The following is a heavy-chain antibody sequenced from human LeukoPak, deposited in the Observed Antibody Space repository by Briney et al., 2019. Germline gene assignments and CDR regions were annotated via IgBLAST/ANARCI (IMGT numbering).Heavy chain of an antibody. J-gene: IGHJ4*02. Sequence: GGSLRLSCAASGFTFSSYEMNWVRQAPGKGLEWVSYISSSGSTIYYADSVKGRFTISRDNAKNSLYLQMNSLRAEDTAVYYCARALAPGYCSSTSCGDYWGQGTLVTVSS. CDR3: ARALAPGYCSSTSCGDY. CDR2: ISSSGSTI. CDR1: GFTFSSYE. V-gene: IGHV3-48*03. D-gene: IGHD2-2*01.